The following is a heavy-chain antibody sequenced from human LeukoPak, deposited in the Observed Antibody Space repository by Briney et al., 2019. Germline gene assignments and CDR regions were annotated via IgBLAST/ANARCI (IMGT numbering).Heavy chain of an antibody. Sequence: GGSLRLSCAASGFTFSSYAMSWVRQAPGKGLEWVSAISGSGGSTYYADSVQGRFTISRDNSKNTLYLQMNSLRAEDTAVYYCAKDASRYYDILTGYPPPQDVWGQGTTVTVSS. D-gene: IGHD3-9*01. CDR3: AKDASRYYDILTGYPPPQDV. CDR2: ISGSGGST. V-gene: IGHV3-23*01. CDR1: GFTFSSYA. J-gene: IGHJ6*02.